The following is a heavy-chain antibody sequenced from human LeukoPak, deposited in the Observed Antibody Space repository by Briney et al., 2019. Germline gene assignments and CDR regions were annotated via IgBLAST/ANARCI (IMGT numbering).Heavy chain of an antibody. Sequence: ASVKVSCKASGYTFTSYYMHWVRQAPGQGLEWMGIINPSGGSTSYAQKFQGRVTMTRDTSTSTVYMELSSLRSEDTAVYYCAGSSVPLIDYYYGMDVWGQGTTVTVPS. J-gene: IGHJ6*02. CDR3: AGSSVPLIDYYYGMDV. CDR1: GYTFTSYY. CDR2: INPSGGST. D-gene: IGHD6-25*01. V-gene: IGHV1-46*01.